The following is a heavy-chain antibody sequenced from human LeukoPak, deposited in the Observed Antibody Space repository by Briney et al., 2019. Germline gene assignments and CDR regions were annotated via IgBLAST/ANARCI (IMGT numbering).Heavy chain of an antibody. J-gene: IGHJ4*02. CDR2: IYYSGST. Sequence: SQTLSLTCTVSGGSISSGDYYCTWIRQPPGKGLEWIGYIYYSGSTYYNPSLKSRVTISVDTSKNQFSLKLSSVTAADTAVYYCARGSYDILTGYPYWGQGTLVTVSS. CDR3: ARGSYDILTGYPY. CDR1: GGSISSGDYY. D-gene: IGHD3-9*01. V-gene: IGHV4-30-4*01.